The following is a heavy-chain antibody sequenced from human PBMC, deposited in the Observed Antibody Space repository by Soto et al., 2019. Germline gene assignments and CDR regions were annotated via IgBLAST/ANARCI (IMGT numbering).Heavy chain of an antibody. V-gene: IGHV3-48*03. Sequence: GGSLRLSCAASGFTFSSYEMNWVRQAPGKGLEWVSYISSSGSTIYYADSVKGRFTISRDNAKNSLYLQMNSLRAEDAAVYYCARESGYSYREFDYWGQGTLVTVSS. CDR2: ISSSGSTI. CDR1: GFTFSSYE. CDR3: ARESGYSYREFDY. D-gene: IGHD5-18*01. J-gene: IGHJ4*02.